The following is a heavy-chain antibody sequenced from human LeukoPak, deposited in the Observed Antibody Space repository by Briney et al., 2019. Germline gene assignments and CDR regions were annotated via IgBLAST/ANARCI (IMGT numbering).Heavy chain of an antibody. CDR2: IYTSGST. CDR3: ARLTYSSSWGLFFDP. Sequence: PSETLSLTCTVSGGSISSGSYYWSWIRQPAGKGLEWIGRIYTSGSTNYNPSLKSRVTISVDTSKNQFSLKLSSVTAADTAVYYCARLTYSSSWGLFFDPWGQGTLVTVSS. D-gene: IGHD6-13*01. CDR1: GGSISSGSYY. J-gene: IGHJ5*02. V-gene: IGHV4-61*02.